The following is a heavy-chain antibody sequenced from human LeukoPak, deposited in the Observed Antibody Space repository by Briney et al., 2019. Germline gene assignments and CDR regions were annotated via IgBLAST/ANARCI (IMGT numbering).Heavy chain of an antibody. CDR2: INSRSTYI. V-gene: IGHV3-21*04. J-gene: IGHJ5*02. CDR3: ARGAYMDLRGSFDP. D-gene: IGHD5-12*01. Sequence: GGSLRLSCGASGFTFSNYNMNWVRQAPGEGLEWVSSINSRSTYIFYADSVMGRFTISRDNAKNSLFLQMNSLRAEDTAVYYCARGAYMDLRGSFDPWGQGTLVTVSS. CDR1: GFTFSNYN.